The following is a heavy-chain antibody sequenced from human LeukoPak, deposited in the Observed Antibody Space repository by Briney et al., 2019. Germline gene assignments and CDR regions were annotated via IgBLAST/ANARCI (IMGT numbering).Heavy chain of an antibody. Sequence: GGSLRLSCAASGFTFSSYWMNWARQAPGKGLEWVASINHNGNVNYYVDSVKGRFTISRDNAKNSLYLQMSNLRAEDTAVYYCARAIYDYGDYHYWGQGTLVTVSS. D-gene: IGHD4-17*01. CDR3: ARAIYDYGDYHY. CDR2: INHNGNVN. V-gene: IGHV3-7*03. J-gene: IGHJ4*02. CDR1: GFTFSSYW.